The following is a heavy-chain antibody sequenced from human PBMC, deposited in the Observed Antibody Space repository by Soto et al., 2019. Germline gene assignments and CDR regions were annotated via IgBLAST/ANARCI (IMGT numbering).Heavy chain of an antibody. CDR3: AREALTGYRDFDY. CDR2: VKPGGDYT. J-gene: IGHJ4*02. V-gene: IGHV1-46*01. CDR1: GYSFTAYYTYY. D-gene: IGHD3-9*01. Sequence: QVHLVQSGAEVQKPGASVTLSCKASGYSFTAYYTYYMHWVRQAPGQGLEWMGMVKPGGDYTIYAQKFQGRVSMTKDTSASTLYMELSSLTSEDTAVYYCAREALTGYRDFDYWGQGTLVTVSS.